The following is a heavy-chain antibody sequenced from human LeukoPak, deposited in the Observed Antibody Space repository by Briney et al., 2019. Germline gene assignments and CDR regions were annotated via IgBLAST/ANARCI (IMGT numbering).Heavy chain of an antibody. CDR1: GFPFSSHG. CDR2: ISPGGGPT. J-gene: IGHJ4*02. D-gene: IGHD1-26*01. Sequence: GGTLRLSCAGSGFPFSSHGMNWVRQAPGKGLEWVSGISPGGGPTYYADSVKGRFTISRDDSKNTLYLQMNSLRAEDTAVYYCAKGPYSGSYPSDYWGQGTLVTVSS. V-gene: IGHV3-23*01. CDR3: AKGPYSGSYPSDY.